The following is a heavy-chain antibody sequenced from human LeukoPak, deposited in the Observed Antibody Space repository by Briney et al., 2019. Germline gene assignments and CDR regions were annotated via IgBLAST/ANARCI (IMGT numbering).Heavy chain of an antibody. Sequence: SETLSLTCAVSGGSISSSNWWSWVRQPPGKGLEWIGEIHHSGSTNYNPSLKSRVTMSVDKSRNQFSLKLSSVTAADTAVYYCARASVLLSADYWGQGTLVTVSS. CDR2: IHHSGST. J-gene: IGHJ4*02. V-gene: IGHV4-4*02. CDR3: ARASVLLSADY. CDR1: GGSISSSNW. D-gene: IGHD3-16*01.